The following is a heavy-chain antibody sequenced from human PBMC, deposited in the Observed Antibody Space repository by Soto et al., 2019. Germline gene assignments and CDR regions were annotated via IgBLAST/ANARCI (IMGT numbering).Heavy chain of an antibody. CDR2: IYPGDSDT. D-gene: IGHD3-22*01. Sequence: GWIRQTPGKGLEWMGIIYPGDSDTRYSPSFQGQVTISADKSISTAYLQWSSLKASDTAMYYCARHPAPRYYYDSSGYYSLYYFDYWGQGTLVTVSS. J-gene: IGHJ4*02. V-gene: IGHV5-51*01. CDR3: ARHPAPRYYYDSSGYYSLYYFDY.